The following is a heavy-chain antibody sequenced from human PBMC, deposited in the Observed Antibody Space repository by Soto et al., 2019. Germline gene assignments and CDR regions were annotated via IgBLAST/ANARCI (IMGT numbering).Heavy chain of an antibody. CDR2: ISTTGDKV. J-gene: IGHJ4*02. CDR3: AKQMSYGRPYDY. D-gene: IGHD1-26*01. CDR1: GFTFNNYA. Sequence: EVQLLQSGGGLVQPGGSLRLSCAASGFTFNNYAVSWVRQAPGKGLEWVSAISTTGDKVYYAAFVEGRFTISRDNSKITLYLQMNGLRAEDTAMYYCAKQMSYGRPYDYWGQGSLVTVSS. V-gene: IGHV3-23*01.